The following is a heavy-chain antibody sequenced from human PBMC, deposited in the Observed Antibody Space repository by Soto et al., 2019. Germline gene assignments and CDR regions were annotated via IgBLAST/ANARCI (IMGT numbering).Heavy chain of an antibody. Sequence: QVQLVQSGAEVKKPGASVKVSCKASGYTFTSYGISWVRQAPGQGLEWMGWISAYNGNTNYAQKLQGRVTMTTDTSTSTAYMELRSLRSDDTAVYYCARDGYSSSSLYYYYYYGMDVWGQGTTVTVSS. V-gene: IGHV1-18*01. CDR2: ISAYNGNT. J-gene: IGHJ6*02. CDR3: ARDGYSSSSLYYYYYYGMDV. CDR1: GYTFTSYG. D-gene: IGHD6-6*01.